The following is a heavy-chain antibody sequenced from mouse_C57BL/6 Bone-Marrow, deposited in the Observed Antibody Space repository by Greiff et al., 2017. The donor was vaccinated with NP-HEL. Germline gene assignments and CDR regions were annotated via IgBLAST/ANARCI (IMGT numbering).Heavy chain of an antibody. Sequence: QLQQSGAELVRPGASVKLSCTVSGFNIKDDYMHWVKQRPEQGLEWIGWIDPENGDTEYASKFQGEATITADTSSNTAYLQLSSLTSEDTAVYYCATGGSSPYAMDYWGQGTSVTVSS. CDR2: IDPENGDT. CDR1: GFNIKDDY. D-gene: IGHD1-1*01. CDR3: ATGGSSPYAMDY. J-gene: IGHJ4*01. V-gene: IGHV14-4*01.